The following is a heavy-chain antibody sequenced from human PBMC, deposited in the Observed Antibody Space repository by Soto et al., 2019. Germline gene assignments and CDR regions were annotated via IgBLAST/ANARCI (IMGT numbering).Heavy chain of an antibody. J-gene: IGHJ3*02. D-gene: IGHD3-22*01. CDR2: ISYDGSNK. Sequence: QVQLVESGGGVVQPGRSLRLSCAASGFTFSSYAMHWVRQAPGKGLEWVAVISYDGSNKYYADSVKGRFTISRDNSKNTLYLQMNSLRAEDTAVYYCAREDSSGQDAFDIWGQGTMVTVSS. CDR1: GFTFSSYA. CDR3: AREDSSGQDAFDI. V-gene: IGHV3-30-3*01.